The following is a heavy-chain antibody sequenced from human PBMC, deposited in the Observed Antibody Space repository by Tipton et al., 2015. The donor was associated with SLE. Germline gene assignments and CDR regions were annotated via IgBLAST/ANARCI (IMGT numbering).Heavy chain of an antibody. Sequence: TLSLTCTVSGGSISSYYWSWIRQPPGKGLEWIGYIYYSGSTNYNPSLKSRVTISVDTSKNQFSLKMTSVTAADTAVYYCAKVGWQFNAFDIWGQGTMVTVSS. CDR1: GGSISSYY. V-gene: IGHV4-59*01. CDR2: IYYSGST. D-gene: IGHD2-15*01. CDR3: AKVGWQFNAFDI. J-gene: IGHJ3*02.